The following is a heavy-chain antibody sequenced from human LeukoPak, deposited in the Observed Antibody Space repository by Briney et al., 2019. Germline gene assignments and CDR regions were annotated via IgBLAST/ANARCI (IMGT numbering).Heavy chain of an antibody. Sequence: SETLSLTCSVSGGSISSDDYCWNWIRQHPGKGLEWIGYIYYSGSTYYNPSLKSRVTISVDTSKNQFSLKLSSVTAADTAVYYCAGGGYRGYCSSTSCPYNWFDPWGQGTLVTVSS. D-gene: IGHD2-2*01. J-gene: IGHJ5*02. CDR2: IYYSGST. CDR3: AGGGYRGYCSSTSCPYNWFDP. V-gene: IGHV4-31*03. CDR1: GGSISSDDYC.